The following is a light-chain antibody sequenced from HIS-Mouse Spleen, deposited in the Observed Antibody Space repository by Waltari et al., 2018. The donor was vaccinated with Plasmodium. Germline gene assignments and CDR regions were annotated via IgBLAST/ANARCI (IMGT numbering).Light chain of an antibody. V-gene: IGKV1-39*01. CDR2: AAP. CDR1: QSISSY. Sequence: IQMTQSPSSLSASVGARVTITCRASQSISSYLNWYQQKPGKAPKLLIYAAPSLQSGVPSRFSGSGSGTDFTLTISSLQPEDFATYYCQQSYSTPPTFGGGTKVEIK. CDR3: QQSYSTPPT. J-gene: IGKJ4*01.